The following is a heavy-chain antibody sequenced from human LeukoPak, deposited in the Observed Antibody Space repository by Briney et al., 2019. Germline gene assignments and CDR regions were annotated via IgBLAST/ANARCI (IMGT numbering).Heavy chain of an antibody. CDR3: ARGLRYYDSSGYYYDY. V-gene: IGHV6-1*01. CDR2: TYYRSKWYN. CDR1: GDSVSSNSAT. D-gene: IGHD3-22*01. J-gene: IGHJ4*02. Sequence: SQTLSLTCAIPGDSVSSNSATWIWIRQSPLRGLEWLGRTYYRSKWYNDYAVSVKSRTTINPDTSKNQFSLQLNSVTAADTAVYYCARGLRYYDSSGYYYDYWGQGTLVTVSS.